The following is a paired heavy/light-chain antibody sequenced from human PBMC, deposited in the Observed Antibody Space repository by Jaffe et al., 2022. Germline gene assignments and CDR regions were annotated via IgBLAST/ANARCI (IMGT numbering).Heavy chain of an antibody. J-gene: IGHJ4*02. D-gene: IGHD3-3*01. CDR3: AKDQGLMLGITIFGVVEAGLDY. CDR1: GFTFSSYG. V-gene: IGHV3-30*02. CDR2: IRYDGSNK. Sequence: QVQLVESGGGVVQPGGSLRLSCAASGFTFSSYGMHWVRQAPGKGLEWVAFIRYDGSNKYYADSVKGRFTISRDNSKNTLYLQMNSLRAEDTAVYYCAKDQGLMLGITIFGVVEAGLDYWGQGTLVTVSS.
Light chain of an antibody. Sequence: EIVLTQSPATLSLSPGERATLSCRASQSVSSYLAWYQQKPGQAPRLLIYDASNRATGIPARFSGSGSGTDFTLTISSLEPEDFAVYYCQQRSNWPHITFGGGTKVEIK. CDR3: QQRSNWPHIT. CDR2: DAS. CDR1: QSVSSY. V-gene: IGKV3-11*01. J-gene: IGKJ4*01.